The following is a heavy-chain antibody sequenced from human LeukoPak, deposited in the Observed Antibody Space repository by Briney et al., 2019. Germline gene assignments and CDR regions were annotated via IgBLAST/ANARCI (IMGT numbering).Heavy chain of an antibody. D-gene: IGHD4-23*01. Sequence: SETLSLTCTVSGGSISSYYWSWIRQPPGKGLEWIGYIYYSGSTNYNPSLKSRVTISVDTSKNQFSLKLSSVTAADTAVYYCARHGGYGGNPMLYYFDYWGQGTLVTVSS. CDR1: GGSISSYY. CDR3: ARHGGYGGNPMLYYFDY. V-gene: IGHV4-59*01. J-gene: IGHJ4*02. CDR2: IYYSGST.